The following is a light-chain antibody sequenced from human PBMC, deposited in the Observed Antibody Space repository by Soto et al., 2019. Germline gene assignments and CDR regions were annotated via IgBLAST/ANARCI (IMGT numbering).Light chain of an antibody. Sequence: DLQMTQSPSSLSASVGDRVTITCRASQSISNLLNWYQQKPGKAPTLLIYAASRLQSGVPSRFSGSGSGTDFTLTISSLQPEDFATYYCQQSYSTLWTFGQGTKVEIK. CDR1: QSISNL. J-gene: IGKJ1*01. CDR2: AAS. CDR3: QQSYSTLWT. V-gene: IGKV1-39*01.